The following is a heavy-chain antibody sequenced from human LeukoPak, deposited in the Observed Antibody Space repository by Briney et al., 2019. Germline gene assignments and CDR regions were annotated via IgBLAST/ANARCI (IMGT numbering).Heavy chain of an antibody. V-gene: IGHV1-2*02. CDR1: GYTLTGYY. CDR3: ARERGTLAVAGDAVDI. Sequence: ASVKVSCKASGYTLTGYYMHWVRQAPGQGLEWMGWINPNSGGTNYAQKFQGRVTMTRDTSINTAYMEVRRLTSDDTAVYYCARERGTLAVAGDAVDIWGQGTMVTVSS. J-gene: IGHJ3*02. D-gene: IGHD6-19*01. CDR2: INPNSGGT.